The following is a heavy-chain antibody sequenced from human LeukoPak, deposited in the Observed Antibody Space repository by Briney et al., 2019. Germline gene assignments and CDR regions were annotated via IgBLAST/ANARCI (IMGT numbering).Heavy chain of an antibody. CDR3: AREKTRIAAAGPIDY. CDR2: ISWNRGSI. V-gene: IGHV3-9*01. D-gene: IGHD6-13*01. Sequence: PGGSLRLSCAASGFTFDDYAMHWVRQGPGKGLEWVSGISWNRGSIVYADSVKGRFTISRDNAKNSLYLQMNSLRAEDTAVYYCAREKTRIAAAGPIDYWGQGTLVTVSS. J-gene: IGHJ4*02. CDR1: GFTFDDYA.